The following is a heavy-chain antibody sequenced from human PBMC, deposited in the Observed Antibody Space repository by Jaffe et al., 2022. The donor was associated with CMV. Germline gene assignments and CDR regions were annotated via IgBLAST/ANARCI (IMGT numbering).Heavy chain of an antibody. CDR3: AKTVNRDFGVVITTHAFDY. Sequence: EVQLLESGGGLVQPGGSLRLSCAASGFTFSSYAMSWVRQAPGKGLEWVSAISGSGGSTYYADSVKGRFTISRDNSKNTLYLQMNSLRAEDTAVYYCAKTVNRDFGVVITTHAFDYWGQGTLVTVSS. V-gene: IGHV3-23*01. D-gene: IGHD3-3*01. J-gene: IGHJ4*02. CDR1: GFTFSSYA. CDR2: ISGSGGST.